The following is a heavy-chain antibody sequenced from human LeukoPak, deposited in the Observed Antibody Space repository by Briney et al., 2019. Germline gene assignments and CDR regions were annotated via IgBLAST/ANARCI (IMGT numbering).Heavy chain of an antibody. CDR3: AGGPRMDV. CDR2: IWYDGSDK. CDR1: EFSFSDFG. V-gene: IGHV3-33*03. J-gene: IGHJ6*02. Sequence: PGGSLRLSCSASEFSFSDFGTHWVRQAPGKGLEWVAVIWYDGSDKYYADSVKGRFTISRDNSRSILYLEMDSLRIEDTALYYCAGGPRMDVWGQGTTVTVSS. D-gene: IGHD3-16*01.